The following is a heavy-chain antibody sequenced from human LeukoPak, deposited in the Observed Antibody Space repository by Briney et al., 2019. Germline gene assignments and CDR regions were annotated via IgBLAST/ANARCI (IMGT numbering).Heavy chain of an antibody. J-gene: IGHJ4*02. D-gene: IGHD3-3*01. V-gene: IGHV3-73*01. CDR2: IRSKANSYAT. CDR1: GFTFSGSA. Sequence: PGGSLRLSCAASGFTFSGSAMHWVRQASGKGLEWVGRIRSKANSYATAYAASVKGRFTISRDDSKNTAYLQMNSLKTEDTAVYYCTGFLEWLYDYWGQGTLVTVSS. CDR3: TGFLEWLYDY.